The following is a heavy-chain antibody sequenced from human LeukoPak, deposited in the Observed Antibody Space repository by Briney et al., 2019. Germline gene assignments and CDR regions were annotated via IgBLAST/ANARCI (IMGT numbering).Heavy chain of an antibody. CDR2: IYYSGST. J-gene: IGHJ3*02. V-gene: IGHV4-30-4*08. CDR1: GGSISSGDYY. D-gene: IGHD4-17*01. Sequence: SQTLSPTCTVSGGSISSGDYYWSWIRQPPGKGLEWIGYIYYSGSTYYNPSLKSRVTISVDTSKNQFSLKLSSVTAADTAVYYRARTDYGDYPKYDAFDIWGQGTMVTVSS. CDR3: ARTDYGDYPKYDAFDI.